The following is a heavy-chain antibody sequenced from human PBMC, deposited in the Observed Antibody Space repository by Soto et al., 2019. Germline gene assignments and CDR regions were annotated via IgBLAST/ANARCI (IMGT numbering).Heavy chain of an antibody. Sequence: PGESLKISCKGSGYSFTTYWIGWVRQLPGQGLEWMGVMFPGDSDTRYSPSFQGQVTMSADPSTNTAYLEWSSLKAADSAMYYCARVPDSSLGTMGVWGQGTTVTVSS. D-gene: IGHD6-19*01. V-gene: IGHV5-51*01. CDR3: ARVPDSSLGTMGV. CDR2: MFPGDSDT. J-gene: IGHJ6*02. CDR1: GYSFTTYW.